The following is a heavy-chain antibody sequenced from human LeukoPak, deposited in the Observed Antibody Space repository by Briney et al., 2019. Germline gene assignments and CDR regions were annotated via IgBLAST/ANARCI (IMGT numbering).Heavy chain of an antibody. Sequence: SETLSLTCTASGGSISSYYWSWIRQPPGKGLEWIGFIYYTGSTTYNSSLKSRVTISVDTSKNQFSLKLSSVTPADTAVYYCARVGGYSSPWYLGYWGQGTLVTVSS. CDR1: GGSISSYY. D-gene: IGHD6-19*01. CDR3: ARVGGYSSPWYLGY. V-gene: IGHV4-59*01. CDR2: IYYTGST. J-gene: IGHJ4*02.